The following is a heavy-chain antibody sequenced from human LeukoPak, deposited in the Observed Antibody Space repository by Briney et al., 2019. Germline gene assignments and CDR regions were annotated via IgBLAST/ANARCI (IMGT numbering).Heavy chain of an antibody. CDR3: ARDQEGFDY. Sequence: ASVKVSCKASGYTFTSNYIHWVRQAPGQGLEWMGVIYPRDGSTSYAQKFQGRVTVTRDTSTSTVHMELSGLRSEDTAVYYCARDQEGFDYWGQGTLVTVSS. CDR1: GYTFTSNY. J-gene: IGHJ4*02. CDR2: IYPRDGST. V-gene: IGHV1-46*01.